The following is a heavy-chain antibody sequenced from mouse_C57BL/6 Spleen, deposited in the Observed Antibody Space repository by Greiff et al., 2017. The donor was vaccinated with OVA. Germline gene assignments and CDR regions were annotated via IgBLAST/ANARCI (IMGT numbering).Heavy chain of an antibody. CDR2: IYPGDGDT. Sequence: QVQLQQSGAELVKPGASVKISCKASGYAFSSYWMNWVKQRPGKGLEWIGQIYPGDGDTNYNGQFKGKATLTADKSSSTAYMQLSSLTSEDSAVYCCARRDYGSPQPGGFDVWGTGTTVTVSS. CDR1: GYAFSSYW. J-gene: IGHJ1*03. D-gene: IGHD1-1*01. V-gene: IGHV1-80*01. CDR3: ARRDYGSPQPGGFDV.